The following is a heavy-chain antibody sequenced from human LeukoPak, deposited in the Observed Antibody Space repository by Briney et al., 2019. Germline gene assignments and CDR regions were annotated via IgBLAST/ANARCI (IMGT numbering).Heavy chain of an antibody. J-gene: IGHJ4*02. CDR2: IIPVFGTA. Sequence: ASVKVSCKASGGTFSSYAISWVRQAPGQGLEWMGGIIPVFGTANYAQKFQGRVTITADKSTSTAYMELSSLRSEDTAVYYCASGNSIGHCTNGVCSPPDYWGQGTLVTVSS. D-gene: IGHD2-8*01. CDR1: GGTFSSYA. CDR3: ASGNSIGHCTNGVCSPPDY. V-gene: IGHV1-69*06.